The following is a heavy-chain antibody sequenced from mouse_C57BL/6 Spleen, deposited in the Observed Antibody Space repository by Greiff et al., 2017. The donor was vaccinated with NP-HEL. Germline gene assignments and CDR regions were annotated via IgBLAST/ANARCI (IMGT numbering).Heavy chain of an antibody. Sequence: VQLQQPGTELVKPGASVKLSCKASGYTFTSYWMHWVKQRPGQGLEWIGNINPSNGGTNYNEKFKSKATLTVDKSSSTAYMQLSSLTSEDSAVYYCARRQYYYGSSHLYWYFDVWGTGTTVTVSS. CDR3: ARRQYYYGSSHLYWYFDV. CDR1: GYTFTSYW. D-gene: IGHD1-1*01. J-gene: IGHJ1*03. V-gene: IGHV1-53*01. CDR2: INPSNGGT.